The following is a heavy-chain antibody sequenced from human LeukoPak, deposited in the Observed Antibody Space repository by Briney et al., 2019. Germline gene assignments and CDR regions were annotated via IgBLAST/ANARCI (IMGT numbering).Heavy chain of an antibody. J-gene: IGHJ3*02. CDR1: GFTFSSYS. D-gene: IGHD3-10*01. CDR2: ISSSSYI. V-gene: IGHV3-21*01. CDR3: ASASYGSGTYAFDI. Sequence: GGSLRLSCAASGFTFSSYSMNWVRQAPGKGLEWVSSISSSSYIYYADSVKGRFTISRDNAKNSLYLQMNSLRAEDTAVYYCASASYGSGTYAFDIRGQGTMVTVSS.